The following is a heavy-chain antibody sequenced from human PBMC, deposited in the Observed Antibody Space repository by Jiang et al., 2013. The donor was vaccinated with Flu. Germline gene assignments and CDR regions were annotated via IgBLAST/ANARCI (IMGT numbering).Heavy chain of an antibody. V-gene: IGHV4-59*08. J-gene: IGHJ5*02. D-gene: IGHD6-13*01. Sequence: SGPGLVKPSETLSLTCTVSGGSISSYYWSWIRQPPGKGLEWIGYIYYSGSTSYNPSLKSRVTMSVDTSKNQFSLKLSSVTAADTAVYYCASSYSSSWYWWFDPWGQGTLVTVSS. CDR2: IYYSGST. CDR3: ASSYSSSWYWWFDP. CDR1: GGSISSYY.